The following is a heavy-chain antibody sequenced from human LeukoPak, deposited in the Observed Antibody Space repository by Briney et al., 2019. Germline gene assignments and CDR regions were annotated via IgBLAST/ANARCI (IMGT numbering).Heavy chain of an antibody. D-gene: IGHD2-8*01. CDR1: GYSISSGYY. V-gene: IGHV4-38-2*01. CDR2: IYHSGST. J-gene: IGHJ4*02. Sequence: SETLSLTCAVSGYSISSGYYWGWLRQPPGKGLEWIGSIYHSGSTYYNPSLKSRVTISVDTSKNQFSLKLSSVTAADTAVYYCARRLNPDYWGQGILVTVSS. CDR3: ARRLNPDY.